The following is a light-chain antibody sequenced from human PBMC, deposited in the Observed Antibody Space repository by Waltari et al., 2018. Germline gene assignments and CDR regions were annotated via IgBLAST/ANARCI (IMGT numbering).Light chain of an antibody. V-gene: IGKV3-20*01. Sequence: EIVLTQSPGSLSLSPGETASLSCRASQRVTNNYLAWYQQKPGQAPILLIFGASSRASGTPDRFSGSGSGTDFTLTISRLEPDDFAVYYCQQYASSPAFGQGTKLEIK. CDR1: QRVTNNY. CDR3: QQYASSPA. CDR2: GAS. J-gene: IGKJ2*01.